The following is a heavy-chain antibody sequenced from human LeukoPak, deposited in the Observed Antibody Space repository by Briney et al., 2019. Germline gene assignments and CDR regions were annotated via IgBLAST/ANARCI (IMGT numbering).Heavy chain of an antibody. CDR2: ISSSSSYI. CDR1: GFTFSSYS. V-gene: IGHV3-21*01. CDR3: ARTKYHYYDSSGYLDY. Sequence: GGSLRLSCAASGFTFSSYSMNWVRQAPGKGLEWVSSISSSSSYIYYADSVKGRFTISRDNAKNSLYLQMNSLRAEDTAVYYCARTKYHYYDSSGYLDYWGQGTLVTVSS. J-gene: IGHJ4*02. D-gene: IGHD3-22*01.